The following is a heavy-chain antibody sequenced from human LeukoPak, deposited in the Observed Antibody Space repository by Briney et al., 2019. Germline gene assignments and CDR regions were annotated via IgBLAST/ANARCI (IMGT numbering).Heavy chain of an antibody. Sequence: SETLSLTCAVYGGSFSGYYWSWIRQPPGKGLEWIGEINHSGSTNYNPSLKSRVTISVDTSKNQFSLKLSSVTAADTAVYYCARRVTMVRHFDYWGQGILVTVSS. J-gene: IGHJ4*02. CDR2: INHSGST. CDR3: ARRVTMVRHFDY. CDR1: GGSFSGYY. D-gene: IGHD3-10*01. V-gene: IGHV4-34*01.